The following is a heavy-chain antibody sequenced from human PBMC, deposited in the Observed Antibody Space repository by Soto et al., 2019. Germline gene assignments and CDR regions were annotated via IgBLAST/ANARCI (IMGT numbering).Heavy chain of an antibody. V-gene: IGHV1-3*01. CDR1: GYTFTSYA. Sequence: ASVKVSCKASGYTFTSYAMHWGRQAPGQRLEWMGWINAGNGNTKYSQKFQGRVTITRDTSASTAYMELNSLRAEDTAVYYCAKDAAIAVAGTDFQHWGQGTLVTVSS. CDR3: AKDAAIAVAGTDFQH. D-gene: IGHD6-19*01. CDR2: INAGNGNT. J-gene: IGHJ1*01.